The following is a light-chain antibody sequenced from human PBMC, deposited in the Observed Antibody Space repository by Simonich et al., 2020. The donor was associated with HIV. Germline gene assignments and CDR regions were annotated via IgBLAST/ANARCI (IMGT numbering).Light chain of an antibody. Sequence: DIVMTQSPDSLAVSLGERATINCKSSQSILYSSNNKNYLAWYQQKPRPPPKLLIYWASTRESGVPDRFSGSGSGTDFTLTINSLQAEDVAVYYCQQYYSTPQTFGQGTKVEIK. CDR3: QQYYSTPQT. CDR1: QSILYSSNNKNY. J-gene: IGKJ1*01. CDR2: WAS. V-gene: IGKV4-1*01.